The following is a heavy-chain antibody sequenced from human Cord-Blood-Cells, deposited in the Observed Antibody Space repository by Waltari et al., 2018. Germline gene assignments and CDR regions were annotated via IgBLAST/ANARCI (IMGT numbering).Heavy chain of an antibody. CDR3: ARDGHCGGDCYAFDI. CDR1: GFTVSSNY. J-gene: IGHJ3*02. V-gene: IGHV3-53*01. Sequence: EVQLVESGGGLIQPGGSLRLSCAASGFTVSSNYISWVRQAPGKGLECLSFIYSGGSTYYADSVKGRFTISRDNSKNTLYLQMNSLRAEDTAVYYCARDGHCGGDCYAFDIWGQGTMVTVSS. D-gene: IGHD2-21*02. CDR2: IYSGGST.